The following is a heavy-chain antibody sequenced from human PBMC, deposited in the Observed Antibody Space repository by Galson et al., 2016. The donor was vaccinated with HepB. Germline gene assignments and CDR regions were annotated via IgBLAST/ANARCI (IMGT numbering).Heavy chain of an antibody. J-gene: IGHJ3*02. CDR1: GFTFSSYG. Sequence: TLRLSCAASGFTFSSYGIHWVRQAPGKGLEWVSGTSWNSGSIGYADSVKGRFTISRDNDKNSLHLQMNILRAEDTALYYCARGRGSNWRDAFDIWGQGTMVTVSS. CDR2: TSWNSGSI. V-gene: IGHV3-9*01. CDR3: ARGRGSNWRDAFDI. D-gene: IGHD6-13*01.